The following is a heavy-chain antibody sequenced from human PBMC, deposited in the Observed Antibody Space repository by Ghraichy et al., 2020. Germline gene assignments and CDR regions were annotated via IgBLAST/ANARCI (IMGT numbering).Heavy chain of an antibody. Sequence: GGSLRLSCAASGFTFSDYYMSWIRQAPGKGLEWVSYISSSSSYTNYAESVKGRFTISRDNAKNSLYLQMNSLRAEDTAVYHCARRWHWYFDLWGRGTLVTVSS. CDR3: ARRWHWYFDL. CDR2: ISSSSSYT. CDR1: GFTFSDYY. J-gene: IGHJ2*01. V-gene: IGHV3-11*06. D-gene: IGHD2-15*01.